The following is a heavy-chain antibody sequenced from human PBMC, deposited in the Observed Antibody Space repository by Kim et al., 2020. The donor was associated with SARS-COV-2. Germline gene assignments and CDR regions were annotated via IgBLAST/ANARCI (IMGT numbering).Heavy chain of an antibody. CDR2: IYHSGST. J-gene: IGHJ6*02. V-gene: IGHV4-4*02. CDR3: ARGGFGELLSDYYYYGMDV. D-gene: IGHD3-10*01. CDR1: GGSISSSNW. Sequence: SETLSLTCAVSGGSISSSNWWSWVRQPPGKGLEWIGEIYHSGSTNYNPSLKSRVTISVDKSKNQFSLKLSSVTAADTAVYYCARGGFGELLSDYYYYGMDVWGQGTTVTVSS.